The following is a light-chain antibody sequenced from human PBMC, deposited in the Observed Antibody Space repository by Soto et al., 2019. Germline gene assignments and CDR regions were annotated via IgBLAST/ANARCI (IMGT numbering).Light chain of an antibody. Sequence: QPVLTQPRSVSGSPGQSVTISCTGTSSDVGGYNFVSWYQQHPGKAPKLMIYDVNKRPSGVPDRFSGSKSGNTASLTISGLQAEDEADYYCCSYADTYYVFGTGTKVTVL. V-gene: IGLV2-11*01. CDR1: SSDVGGYNF. CDR3: CSYADTYYV. J-gene: IGLJ1*01. CDR2: DVN.